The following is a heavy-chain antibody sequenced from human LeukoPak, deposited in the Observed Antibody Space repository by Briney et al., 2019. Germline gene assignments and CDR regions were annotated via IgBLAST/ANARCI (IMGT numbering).Heavy chain of an antibody. J-gene: IGHJ5*02. CDR3: AHSGGYSSGWYGPPQNWFDP. CDR1: GFSLSTSGVG. V-gene: IGHV2-5*02. D-gene: IGHD6-19*01. CDR2: ISWADDK. Sequence: ESGPTLVKPTQTLTLTCTFSGFSLSTSGVGVGWIRQPPGKALEWLALISWADDKRYSPSLNSRLTSTKDTSKNQVVLTMTNMDPVDTATYYCAHSGGYSSGWYGPPQNWFDPWGQGTLVTVSS.